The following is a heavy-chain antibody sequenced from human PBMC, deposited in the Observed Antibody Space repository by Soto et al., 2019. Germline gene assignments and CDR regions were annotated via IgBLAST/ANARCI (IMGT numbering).Heavy chain of an antibody. CDR2: MNPGSGDT. V-gene: IGHV1-8*02. D-gene: IGHD5-18*01. J-gene: IGHJ5*02. Sequence: ASVKVSCKASGYTFTNNDVSWVRQATGQGLEWMGWMNPGSGDTGYAQKFQGRVTMTRDISIATAYMELSSLTSEDTAIYYCARMESFGSLNWFDPWGQGTLVTVSS. CDR3: ARMESFGSLNWFDP. CDR1: GYTFTNND.